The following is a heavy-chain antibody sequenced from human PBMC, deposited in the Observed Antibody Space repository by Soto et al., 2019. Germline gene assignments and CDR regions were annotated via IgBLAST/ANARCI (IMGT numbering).Heavy chain of an antibody. J-gene: IGHJ6*02. CDR3: AKVRGITIFGVVIIDYYYGMDV. Sequence: QVQLVESGGGVVQPGRSLRLSCAASGFTFSSYGMHWVRQAPGKGLEWVAVISYDGSNKYYADSVKGRFTISRDNSKNTLYLQMNSMRAEDTAVYYCAKVRGITIFGVVIIDYYYGMDVWGQGTTVTVSS. CDR1: GFTFSSYG. CDR2: ISYDGSNK. D-gene: IGHD3-3*01. V-gene: IGHV3-30*18.